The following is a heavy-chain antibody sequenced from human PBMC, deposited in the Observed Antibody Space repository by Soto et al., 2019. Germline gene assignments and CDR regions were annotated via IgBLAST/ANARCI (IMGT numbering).Heavy chain of an antibody. CDR3: ARQPPDTAAFDI. Sequence: PSETLSLTCTVSGGSISGYYWSWIRQPPGKGLEWIGHIYYSGSINYNPSLKSRITISVDTSKNQLSLKLTSVSAADTAVYYCARQPPDTAAFDIWGQGTMVTVSS. CDR1: GGSISGYY. D-gene: IGHD5-18*01. J-gene: IGHJ3*02. CDR2: IYYSGSI. V-gene: IGHV4-59*08.